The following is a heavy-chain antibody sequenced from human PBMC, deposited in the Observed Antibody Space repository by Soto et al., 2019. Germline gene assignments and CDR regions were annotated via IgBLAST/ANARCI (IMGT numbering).Heavy chain of an antibody. D-gene: IGHD6-19*01. CDR1: GYTFTNYG. CDR2: ISAYNGNT. J-gene: IGHJ4*02. Sequence: ASVKVSCKASGYTFTNYGISWVRQAPGQGLEWMGWISAYNGNTNYAQKLQGRVTMTTDTSTSTAYMELRSLRSDDTAVYYCARGKRGIAVAGTKPTGSFDYWGQGTLVTVS. CDR3: ARGKRGIAVAGTKPTGSFDY. V-gene: IGHV1-18*01.